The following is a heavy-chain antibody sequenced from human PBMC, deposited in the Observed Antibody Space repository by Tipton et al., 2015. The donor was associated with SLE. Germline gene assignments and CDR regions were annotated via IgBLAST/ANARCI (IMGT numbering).Heavy chain of an antibody. J-gene: IGHJ3*02. CDR2: IWYDGSNK. CDR1: GFTFSSYG. D-gene: IGHD3-22*01. V-gene: IGHV3-33*01. CDR3: ARDGGYYYDSSGYYHGAFDI. Sequence: QLVQSGGGVVQPGRSLRLSCAASGFTFSSYGMHWVRQAPGKGLEWVAVIWYDGSNKYYADSVKGRFTISRDNSKNTLYLQMNSLRAEDTAVYYCARDGGYYYDSSGYYHGAFDIWGQGTMVTVSS.